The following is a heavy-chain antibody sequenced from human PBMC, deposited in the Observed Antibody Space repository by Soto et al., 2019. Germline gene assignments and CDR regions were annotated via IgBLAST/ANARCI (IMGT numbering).Heavy chain of an antibody. Sequence: ASVKVSCKASGYTFTGYYMHWVRQAPGQGLEWMRWINPNSGGTNYAQKFQGRVTMTRDTSISTAYMELSRLRSDDTAVYYCARDRVAGTGMYYYYGMDVWGQGTTVTVSS. D-gene: IGHD6-19*01. V-gene: IGHV1-2*02. J-gene: IGHJ6*02. CDR3: ARDRVAGTGMYYYYGMDV. CDR2: INPNSGGT. CDR1: GYTFTGYY.